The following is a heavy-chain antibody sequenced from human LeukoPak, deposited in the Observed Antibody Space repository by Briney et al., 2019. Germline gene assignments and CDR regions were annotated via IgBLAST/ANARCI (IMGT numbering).Heavy chain of an antibody. Sequence: ASVKVSCNASGYTFTSYYMHWVRQAPGQGLEWRGWINPNSGGTNYAQKFQGRVTMTRDTSISTAYMELSRLRSGDTAVYYCARGDPTYYYDSSGYMDVWGKGTTVTVSS. CDR2: INPNSGGT. V-gene: IGHV1-2*02. D-gene: IGHD3-22*01. J-gene: IGHJ6*03. CDR3: ARGDPTYYYDSSGYMDV. CDR1: GYTFTSYY.